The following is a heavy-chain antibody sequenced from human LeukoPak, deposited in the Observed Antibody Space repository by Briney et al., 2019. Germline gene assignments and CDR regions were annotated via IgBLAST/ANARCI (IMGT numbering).Heavy chain of an antibody. Sequence: SETLSRSCTVSGDSISNYYWSWIRQPAGHGLEWIGRIYTSGSTNYNPSLKSRVTMSVDTSKNQFSLKLSSVTAADTAVYYCARVSLVRGAPDYYFDYWGQGTLVTVSS. CDR1: GDSISNYY. J-gene: IGHJ4*02. CDR3: ARVSLVRGAPDYYFDY. V-gene: IGHV4-4*07. CDR2: IYTSGST. D-gene: IGHD3-10*01.